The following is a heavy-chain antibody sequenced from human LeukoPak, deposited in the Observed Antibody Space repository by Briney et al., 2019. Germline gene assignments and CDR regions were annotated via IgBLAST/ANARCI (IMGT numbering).Heavy chain of an antibody. D-gene: IGHD3-9*01. CDR2: ISYDGSNK. J-gene: IGHJ4*02. Sequence: GGSLRLSCAASGFTFSSYGMHWVRQAPGKGLEWVAVISYDGSNKYYADSVKGRFTISRDDSKNTLYLQMNSLRAEDTAVYYCAKSGAELRYFDWLFPNFDYWGQGTLVTVSS. CDR1: GFTFSSYG. V-gene: IGHV3-30*18. CDR3: AKSGAELRYFDWLFPNFDY.